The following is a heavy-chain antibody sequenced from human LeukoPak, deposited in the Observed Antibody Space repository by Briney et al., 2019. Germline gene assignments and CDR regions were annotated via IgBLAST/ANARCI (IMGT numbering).Heavy chain of an antibody. Sequence: GGSLRLSWAASGFTFRAYAMNWVRQAPRKGLEGVSGIVGLYSGGVDSTYYADSVKGRFSISRDDSMNTLYLQMNSLKAGDRAVYYCAKDAWGYSSSPADYWGQGTLVTVSS. V-gene: IGHV3-23*01. CDR2: IVGLYSGGVDST. CDR1: GFTFRAYA. CDR3: AKDAWGYSSSPADY. D-gene: IGHD6-13*01. J-gene: IGHJ4*02.